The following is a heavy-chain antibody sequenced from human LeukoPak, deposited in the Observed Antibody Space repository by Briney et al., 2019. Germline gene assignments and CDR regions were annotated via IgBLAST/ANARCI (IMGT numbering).Heavy chain of an antibody. V-gene: IGHV4-38-2*02. J-gene: IGHJ5*02. CDR3: ARAQLYELLS. D-gene: IGHD1-26*01. CDR1: GYSISSGYY. CDR2: IYHSGST. Sequence: SETLSLTCTVSGYSISSGYYWGWIRQPPGKGLEWIGGIYHSGSTYYNPSLKSRVTISVDTSKNQFSLKLSSVTAADTAVYYCARAQLYELLSWGQGTLVTVSS.